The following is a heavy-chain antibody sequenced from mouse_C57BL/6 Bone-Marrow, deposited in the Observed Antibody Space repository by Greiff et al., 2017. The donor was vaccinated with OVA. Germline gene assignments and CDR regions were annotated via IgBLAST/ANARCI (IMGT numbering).Heavy chain of an antibody. J-gene: IGHJ3*01. CDR2: INPGSGGT. CDR3: ARPSWFAY. Sequence: VQLQQSGAELVRPGTSVKVSCKASGYAFTNYLIEWVKQRPGQGLEWIGVINPGSGGTNYNEKFKGKATLTADKSSSTAYMQLSSLTSEDSAVYVCARPSWFAYWGQGTLVTVSA. CDR1: GYAFTNYL. V-gene: IGHV1-54*01.